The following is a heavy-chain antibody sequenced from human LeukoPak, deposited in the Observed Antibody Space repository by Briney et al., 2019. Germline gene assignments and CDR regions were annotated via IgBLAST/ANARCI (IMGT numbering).Heavy chain of an antibody. CDR1: GYTFTSYG. Sequence: ASVKVSCKASGYTFTSYGISWVRQAPGQGLEWMGWISAYNGNTNYAQKFQGRVTMTRDTSTSTVYMELSSLRSEDTAVYYCARENQGFDYWGQGTLVTVSS. D-gene: IGHD1-14*01. J-gene: IGHJ4*02. V-gene: IGHV1-18*01. CDR3: ARENQGFDY. CDR2: ISAYNGNT.